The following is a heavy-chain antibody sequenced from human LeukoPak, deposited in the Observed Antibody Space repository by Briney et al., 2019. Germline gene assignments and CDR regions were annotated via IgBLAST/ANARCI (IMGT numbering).Heavy chain of an antibody. CDR1: GYTLTELS. J-gene: IGHJ4*02. V-gene: IGHV1-24*01. Sequence: ASVKVSCKVSGYTLTELSMHWVRQAPGKGLEWMGSFDPEDGETIYAQKFQGRVTMTEDTSTDTAYMELSSLRSEDTAVYYCATEIRWLVQYYFDYWGQGTLVTVSS. CDR2: FDPEDGET. D-gene: IGHD6-19*01. CDR3: ATEIRWLVQYYFDY.